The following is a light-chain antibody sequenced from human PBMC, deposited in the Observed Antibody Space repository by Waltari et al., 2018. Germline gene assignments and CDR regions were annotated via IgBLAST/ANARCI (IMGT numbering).Light chain of an antibody. CDR1: SSDVGGYNY. J-gene: IGLJ2*01. CDR3: CSYAGSFTLV. Sequence: QSALTQPRSVSGSPGQSVTISCTGTSSDVGGYNYVSWYQQHPGKVPKLMTYDVSKRPSGVPDRFSGSKSGNTASLTISGLQPDDEADYYCCSYAGSFTLVFGGGTKLTVL. CDR2: DVS. V-gene: IGLV2-11*01.